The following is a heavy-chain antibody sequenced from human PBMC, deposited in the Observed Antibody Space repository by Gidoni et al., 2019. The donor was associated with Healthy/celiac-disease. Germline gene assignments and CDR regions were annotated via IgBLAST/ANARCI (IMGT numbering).Heavy chain of an antibody. V-gene: IGHV3-9*01. Sequence: EVQLVASGGGFVQPGRSLRLSCAASGFTFDDYAMHWVRQAPGKGLEWVSGFSWNSGSIGYADSVKGRFTISRDNAKNSLYLQMNSLRAEDTALYYCAKDWAVAGNWYFDLWGRGTLVTVSS. CDR2: FSWNSGSI. D-gene: IGHD6-19*01. CDR1: GFTFDDYA. J-gene: IGHJ2*01. CDR3: AKDWAVAGNWYFDL.